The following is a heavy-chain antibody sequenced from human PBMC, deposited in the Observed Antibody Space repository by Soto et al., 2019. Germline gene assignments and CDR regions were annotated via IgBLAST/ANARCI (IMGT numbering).Heavy chain of an antibody. CDR1: GGSISSGGYY. Sequence: SETLSLTCTVSGGSISSGGYYWSWIRQHPGKGLEWIGYIYYSGSTYYNPSLKSRVTISVDTSKNQFSLKLSSVTAADTAVYYCARLDIVVVPAAMHAFDIWGQGTMVTVSS. CDR2: IYYSGST. D-gene: IGHD2-2*03. CDR3: ARLDIVVVPAAMHAFDI. V-gene: IGHV4-31*03. J-gene: IGHJ3*02.